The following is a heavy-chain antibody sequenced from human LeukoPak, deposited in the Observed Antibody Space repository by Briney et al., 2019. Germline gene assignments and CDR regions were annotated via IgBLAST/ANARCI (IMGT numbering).Heavy chain of an antibody. CDR2: MNPNSGNT. Sequence: ASVKVSCKASGYTFTSYDINWVRQATGQGPEWMGWMNPNSGNTGYAQKFQGRVTMTRDTSISTAYMELSRLRSDDTAVYYCARGLWFGELLQYNWFDPWGQGTLVTVSS. J-gene: IGHJ5*02. CDR3: ARGLWFGELLQYNWFDP. CDR1: GYTFTSYD. D-gene: IGHD3-10*01. V-gene: IGHV1-8*01.